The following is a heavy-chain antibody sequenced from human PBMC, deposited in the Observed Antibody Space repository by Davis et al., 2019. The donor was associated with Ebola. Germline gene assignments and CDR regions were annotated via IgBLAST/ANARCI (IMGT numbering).Heavy chain of an antibody. CDR3: ARGGGYNWKMGRYFDY. D-gene: IGHD1-20*01. J-gene: IGHJ4*02. CDR1: GGSFSGYY. V-gene: IGHV4-34*01. CDR2: INHSGST. Sequence: PSETLSLTCAVYGGSFSGYYWSWIRQPPGKGLEWIGEINHSGSTNYNPSLKSRVTISVDTSKNQFSLKLSSVTAADTAVYYCARGGGYNWKMGRYFDYWGQGTLVTVSS.